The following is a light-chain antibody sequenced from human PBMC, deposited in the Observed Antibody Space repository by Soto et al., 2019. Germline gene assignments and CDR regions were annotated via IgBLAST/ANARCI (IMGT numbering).Light chain of an antibody. Sequence: DIQMTQSPSSLSASLGDRVTITCRASQGIDNHLAWYQQKPGKAPKLLIYAASTLHSGVPSRFTGSGSGRDFTLTISSLQPEDAATYYCQKCKVSPFTFGGGTEVEI. CDR1: QGIDNH. V-gene: IGKV1-27*01. CDR2: AAS. J-gene: IGKJ4*02. CDR3: QKCKVSPFT.